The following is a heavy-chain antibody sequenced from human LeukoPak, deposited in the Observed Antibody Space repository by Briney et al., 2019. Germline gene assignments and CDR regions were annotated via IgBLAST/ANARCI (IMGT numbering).Heavy chain of an antibody. J-gene: IGHJ4*02. CDR3: ARAQYSSSWDY. V-gene: IGHV4-59*01. CDR1: GGSISSYY. D-gene: IGHD6-13*01. CDR2: IYYSGST. Sequence: SETLSLTCTVSGGSISSYYGSWIRQPPGKGLEWIGYIYYSGSTNYNPSLKSRVTISVDTSKNQFSLKLSSVTAADTAVYYCARAQYSSSWDYWGQGTLVTVSS.